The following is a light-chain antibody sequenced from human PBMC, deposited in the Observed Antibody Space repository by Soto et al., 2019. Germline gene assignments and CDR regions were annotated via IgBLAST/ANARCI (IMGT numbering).Light chain of an antibody. CDR3: QQSYSKPYT. CDR1: QTFTNY. V-gene: IGKV1-39*01. Sequence: DIQMTQSPSSLSASVGDTVTITCRASQTFTNYMSWYQHKPGKAPNLLIYGTSFLRSGVPSRFSGSGSGADFTLTISSLHPEDFATYYCQQSYSKPYTFGQGTKLEIK. CDR2: GTS. J-gene: IGKJ2*01.